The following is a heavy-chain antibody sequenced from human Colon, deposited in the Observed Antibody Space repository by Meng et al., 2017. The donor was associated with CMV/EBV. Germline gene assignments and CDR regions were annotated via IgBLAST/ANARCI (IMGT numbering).Heavy chain of an antibody. J-gene: IGHJ6*02. CDR2: ISSSSSYI. D-gene: IGHD5-12*01. CDR3: ARAGYDPSYYYYGMDV. Sequence: GGSLRLSCAASGFTVSSNYMSWVRQAPGKGLEWVSSISSSSSYIYYADSVKGRFTISRDNAKNSLYLQMNSLRAEDTAVYYCARAGYDPSYYYYGMDVWGQGTTVTVSS. V-gene: IGHV3-21*01. CDR1: GFTVSSNY.